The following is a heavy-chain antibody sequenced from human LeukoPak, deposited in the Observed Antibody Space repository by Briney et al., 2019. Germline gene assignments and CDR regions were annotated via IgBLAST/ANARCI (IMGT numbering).Heavy chain of an antibody. CDR3: ARAAEYSSGWYLFDY. CDR2: IYTSGGP. CDR1: GSSISNYY. D-gene: IGHD6-19*01. V-gene: IGHV4-4*07. J-gene: IGHJ4*02. Sequence: KPSETLSLTYTVSGSSISNYYWTWIRQPAGKGLECIRRIYTSGGPNYNPSLKTRVTMSVDTYKNQVYLKLSSVTAADTAMYYCARAAEYSSGWYLFDYWGQGILVTVSA.